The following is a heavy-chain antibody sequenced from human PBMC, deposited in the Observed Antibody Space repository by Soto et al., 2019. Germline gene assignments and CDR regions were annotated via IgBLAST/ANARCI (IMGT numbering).Heavy chain of an antibody. CDR2: INHSGST. J-gene: IGHJ5*02. CDR3: AERHLSKQLLFRRFNGFDP. CDR1: GGACCGFY. Sequence: QVQLQQWGAGLLKPSETLSLTCAVYGGACCGFYCCWIRQPPGKGLEWTGEINHSGSTNYNPSLKRRVTLSVDTSKNQSSLKLSSVHAGDTAVYTCAERHLSKQLLFRRFNGFDPWGQGTLVTVSS. V-gene: IGHV4-34*02. D-gene: IGHD1-26*01.